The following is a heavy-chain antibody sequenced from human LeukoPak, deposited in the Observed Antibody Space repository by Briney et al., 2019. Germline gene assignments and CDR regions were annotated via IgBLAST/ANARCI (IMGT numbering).Heavy chain of an antibody. J-gene: IGHJ3*02. Sequence: GESLKISCKGSGYSFTSYWIGWVRQMPGKGLEWMGIIYPGDSDTRYSPSFQGQVTISADKSISTAYLQWSSLKASDTAMYYCAAPGIAVAGTRAFDIWGQGTMVTVSS. CDR1: GYSFTSYW. CDR2: IYPGDSDT. CDR3: AAPGIAVAGTRAFDI. D-gene: IGHD6-19*01. V-gene: IGHV5-51*01.